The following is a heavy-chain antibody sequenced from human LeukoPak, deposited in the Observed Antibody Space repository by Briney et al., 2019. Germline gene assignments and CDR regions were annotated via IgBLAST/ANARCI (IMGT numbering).Heavy chain of an antibody. Sequence: GGSLRLSCAASGFTFSSYAMHWVRRAPGKGLEWVAVISYDGSNKYYADSVKGRFTISRDNSKNTLYLQMNSLRADDTAVYYCARDGSYYGSGSYYDFDYWGQGTLVTVSS. J-gene: IGHJ4*02. CDR1: GFTFSSYA. CDR3: ARDGSYYGSGSYYDFDY. V-gene: IGHV3-30*04. D-gene: IGHD3-10*01. CDR2: ISYDGSNK.